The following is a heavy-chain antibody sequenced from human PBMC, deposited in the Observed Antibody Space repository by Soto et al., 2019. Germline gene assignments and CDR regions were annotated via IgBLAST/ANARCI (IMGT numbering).Heavy chain of an antibody. CDR1: GFSLSTSGVG. J-gene: IGHJ5*02. CDR2: LYWDDDK. D-gene: IGHD2-15*01. V-gene: IGHV2-5*02. Sequence: GSGPTLVNPTQTLTLTCTFSGFSLSTSGVGVGWIRPPPGKALEWLALLYWDDDKRYSPSLKSRLTITKDTSKNQVVLTMTNRDPVDTGTYYCAHSVPDTRYASGGSCYSMVWFDPWGEGARVTVYS. CDR3: AHSVPDTRYASGGSCYSMVWFDP.